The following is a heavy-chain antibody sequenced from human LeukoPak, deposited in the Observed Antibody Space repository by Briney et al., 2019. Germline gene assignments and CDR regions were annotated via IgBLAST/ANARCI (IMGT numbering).Heavy chain of an antibody. CDR2: IRYNGSNK. V-gene: IGHV3-30*02. CDR1: GFSFSSYG. J-gene: IGHJ4*02. Sequence: GGSLRLSCAASGFSFSSYGMHWVRQAPGKGLEWVAFIRYNGSNKYYADSVKGRFTISRDNSKNTLYLQMNSLRAGDTAVYYCAKPHFDDWGQGTLVTVSS. CDR3: AKPHFDD.